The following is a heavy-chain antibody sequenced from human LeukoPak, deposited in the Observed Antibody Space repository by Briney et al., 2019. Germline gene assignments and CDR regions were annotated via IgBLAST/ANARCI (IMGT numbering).Heavy chain of an antibody. Sequence: GGSLRLSCAASGFTFSNAWMSWVRQAPGKGLEWIGRIKTKTDGGTTDYAAPVKGRSTISRDDSKNTLYLQMNSLNTEDTALYYCSTAEYGIAMVRGVWGQGTLVTVSS. J-gene: IGHJ4*02. CDR3: STAEYGIAMVRGV. D-gene: IGHD3-10*01. CDR1: GFTFSNAW. V-gene: IGHV3-15*01. CDR2: IKTKTDGGTT.